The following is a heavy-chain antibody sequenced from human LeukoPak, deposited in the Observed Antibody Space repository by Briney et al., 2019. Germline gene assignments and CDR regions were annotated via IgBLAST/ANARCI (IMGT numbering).Heavy chain of an antibody. CDR1: GFTFSSYG. J-gene: IGHJ4*02. V-gene: IGHV3-30*02. CDR2: IRYDGSNK. CDR3: AKTDSDTILGVVIIHDYFDY. D-gene: IGHD3-3*01. Sequence: GGSLRLSCAASGFTFSSYGMHWVRQAPGKGLEWVAFIRYDGSNKYYADSVKGRFTISRDNSKNTLYLQMNSLRAEDTAVYYCAKTDSDTILGVVIIHDYFDYWGQGTLVTVSS.